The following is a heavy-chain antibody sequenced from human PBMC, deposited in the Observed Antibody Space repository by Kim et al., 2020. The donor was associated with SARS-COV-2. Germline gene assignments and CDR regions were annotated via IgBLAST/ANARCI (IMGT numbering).Heavy chain of an antibody. V-gene: IGHV3-30*04. CDR2: ISYDGSNK. Sequence: GGSLRLSCAASGFTFSSYAMHWVRQAPGKGLEWVAVISYDGSNKYYADSVKGRFTISRDNSKNTLYLQMNSLRAEDTAVYYCARGRGAYYYDSSGYYQVSDYWYFDLWGRGTLVTVSS. CDR3: ARGRGAYYYDSSGYYQVSDYWYFDL. D-gene: IGHD3-22*01. CDR1: GFTFSSYA. J-gene: IGHJ2*01.